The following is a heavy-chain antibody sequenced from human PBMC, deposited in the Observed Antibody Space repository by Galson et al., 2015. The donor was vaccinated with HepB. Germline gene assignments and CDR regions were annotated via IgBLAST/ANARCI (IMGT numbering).Heavy chain of an antibody. V-gene: IGHV3-33*01. CDR1: GFTFSSYG. Sequence: SLRLSCAASGFTFSSYGMHWVRQAPGKGLAWVAVIWFDGSKKDYTDSVKGRFTISRDNSKNTLYLQMNSLRAEDTAVYYCAREGGENWSGYYPDYWGQGTLVTVSS. J-gene: IGHJ4*02. CDR2: IWFDGSKK. D-gene: IGHD3-3*01. CDR3: AREGGENWSGYYPDY.